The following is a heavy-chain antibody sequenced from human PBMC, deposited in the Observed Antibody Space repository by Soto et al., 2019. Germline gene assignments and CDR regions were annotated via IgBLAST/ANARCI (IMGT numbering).Heavy chain of an antibody. CDR2: VYYDGST. Sequence: SETLSLTCTVSGDTIIYYYWSWIRQPPGKGLEWIGYVYYDGSTNYNPSLESRVTMSIDTSKNQFSLKVSSVIAADTAVYYCVSYDRQSGRYSLDYWGQGTLVTVLL. D-gene: IGHD3-10*01. J-gene: IGHJ4*02. V-gene: IGHV4-59*01. CDR3: VSYDRQSGRYSLDY. CDR1: GDTIIYYY.